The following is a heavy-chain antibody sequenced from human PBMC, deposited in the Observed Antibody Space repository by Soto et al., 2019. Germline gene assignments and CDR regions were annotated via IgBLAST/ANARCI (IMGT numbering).Heavy chain of an antibody. D-gene: IGHD3-10*01. Sequence: GGSLRLSCAASGFTFTSYGMSWVRQAPGKGLEWVAASSGSRGSTYYAESVKGRITISRDNSKNTLYLQMNSLKAEDTAIYYSTKDLWNYKGSGRYRAPGFDYCCLGILVTVSS. V-gene: IGHV3-23*01. CDR1: GFTFTSYG. J-gene: IGHJ4*02. CDR3: TKDLWNYKGSGRYRAPGFDY. CDR2: SSGSRGST.